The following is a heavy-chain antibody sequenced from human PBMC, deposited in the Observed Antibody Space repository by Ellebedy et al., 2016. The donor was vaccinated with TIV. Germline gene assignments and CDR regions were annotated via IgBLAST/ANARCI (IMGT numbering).Heavy chain of an antibody. J-gene: IGHJ6*02. CDR1: GFTFSSYA. Sequence: GESLKISCAASGFTFSSYAMSWVRQAPGKGLEWVSAISGSGGSTYYADSVKGRFTISRDNSKNTLYLQMNSLRAEDTAVYYCANLGQLVELDGMDVWGQGTTVTVSS. D-gene: IGHD6-6*01. V-gene: IGHV3-23*01. CDR3: ANLGQLVELDGMDV. CDR2: ISGSGGST.